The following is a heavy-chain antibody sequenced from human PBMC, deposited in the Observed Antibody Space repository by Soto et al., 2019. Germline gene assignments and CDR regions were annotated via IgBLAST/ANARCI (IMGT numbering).Heavy chain of an antibody. CDR1: GGSISSGGYS. D-gene: IGHD2-21*01. V-gene: IGHV4-30-2*05. Sequence: SETLSLTCAVSGGSISSGGYSWSWIRQPPGKGLEWIGYIYHSGSTYYNPSLKSRVTISVDTSKNQFSLELSSVTAADTAVYYCAASCVGCGGFNYYGMDVWGQGTTVTVSS. J-gene: IGHJ6*02. CDR2: IYHSGST. CDR3: AASCVGCGGFNYYGMDV.